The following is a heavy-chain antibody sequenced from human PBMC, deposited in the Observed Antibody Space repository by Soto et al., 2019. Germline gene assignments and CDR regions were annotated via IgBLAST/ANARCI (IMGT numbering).Heavy chain of an antibody. D-gene: IGHD6-13*01. J-gene: IGHJ5*02. CDR1: GYRFTSYG. CDR2: ISAYNGNT. V-gene: IGHV1-18*01. CDR3: ARDNSRTFPAAPGDKKSDSSGWWFDP. Sequence: ASVKVCCKASGYRFTSYGRRWVRQAPRKGIEWMGWISAYNGNTNYAQKLQGRVTMTTDTSTSTAYMELRSLRSEDTAIYYCARDNSRTFPAAPGDKKSDSSGWWFDPWGQGTLVTVSS.